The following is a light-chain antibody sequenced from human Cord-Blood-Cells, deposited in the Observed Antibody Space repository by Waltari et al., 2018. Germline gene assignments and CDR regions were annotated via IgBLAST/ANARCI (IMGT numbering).Light chain of an antibody. CDR2: AAS. CDR1: QSISSY. V-gene: IGKV1-39*01. J-gene: IGKJ1*01. Sequence: DIQMTQSTSSLSASVGDRVTITCRASQSISSYLNWYQQKPGKAPKLLIYAASSLQSGVPSRFSGSGSGTDFTLTSSSLHPEDFATYYCQRSYSTPPTFGQGTKVEIK. CDR3: QRSYSTPPT.